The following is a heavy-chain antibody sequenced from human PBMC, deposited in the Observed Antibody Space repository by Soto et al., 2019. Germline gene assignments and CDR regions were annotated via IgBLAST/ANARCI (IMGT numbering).Heavy chain of an antibody. V-gene: IGHV1-18*01. D-gene: IGHD3-16*01. CDR2: ISPYTGNT. CDR3: LMLYNYVTPTPQYV. CDR1: GYIFVNYG. J-gene: IGHJ6*02. Sequence: VQLVQSGDEVKKPGASVKVYCKASGYIFVNYGIAWVRLAPGLGLEWMGWISPYTGNTHSATKIQGRLTMTTDTSTSTAYMDLGSLTSDDTAVYYCLMLYNYVTPTPQYVWGQGTTVTVSS.